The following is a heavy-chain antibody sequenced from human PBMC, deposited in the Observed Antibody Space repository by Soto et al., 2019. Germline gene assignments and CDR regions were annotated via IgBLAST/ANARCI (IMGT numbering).Heavy chain of an antibody. J-gene: IGHJ4*02. CDR2: INPSGGST. CDR1: GYTFTSYD. Sequence: ASVKVSCKASGYTFTSYDMHWVRQAPGQGLEWMGIINPSGGSTRVAQKFQGRVTMTRDTSTSTVSMDLSSLRSEDTAVYYCARDLGGSENSWGQGTLVTVSS. D-gene: IGHD3-10*01. V-gene: IGHV1-46*03. CDR3: ARDLGGSENS.